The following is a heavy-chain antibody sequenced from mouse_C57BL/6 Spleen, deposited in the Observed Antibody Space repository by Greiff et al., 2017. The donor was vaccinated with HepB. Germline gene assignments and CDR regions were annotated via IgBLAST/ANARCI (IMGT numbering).Heavy chain of an antibody. J-gene: IGHJ3*01. CDR1: GYTFTSYW. CDR2: IDPNSGGT. V-gene: IGHV1-72*01. Sequence: VQLQQPGAELVKPGASVKLSCKASGYTFTSYWMHWVKQRPGRGLEWLGRIDPNSGGTKYNEKFKSKATLTVDKPSSTAYMQLSSLTSEGSAVYYCAREGIYYGNYPWFAYWGQGTLVTVSA. CDR3: AREGIYYGNYPWFAY. D-gene: IGHD2-1*01.